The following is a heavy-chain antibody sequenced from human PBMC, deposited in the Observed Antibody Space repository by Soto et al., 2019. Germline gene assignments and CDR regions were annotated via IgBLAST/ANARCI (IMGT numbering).Heavy chain of an antibody. CDR3: AKGLPAAMLAFDI. CDR2: ISASGGST. D-gene: IGHD2-2*01. Sequence: GKGLEWVSAISASGGSTYYADSVKGRFTISRDNSKNTLYLQMNSLRAEDTAVYYCAKGLPAAMLAFDIWGQGIMVTVSS. V-gene: IGHV3-23*01. J-gene: IGHJ3*02.